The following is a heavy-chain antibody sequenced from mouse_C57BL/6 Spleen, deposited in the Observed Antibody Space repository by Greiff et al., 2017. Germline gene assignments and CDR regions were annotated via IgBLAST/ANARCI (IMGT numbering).Heavy chain of an antibody. Sequence: EVKVVESEGGLVQPGSSMKLSCTASGFTFSDYYMAWVRQVPEKGLEWVANINYDGSSTYYLDSLKSRFIISRDNAKNILYLQMSSLKSEDTATYYCARDRDYGNYGAMDYWGQGTSVTVSS. V-gene: IGHV5-16*01. CDR1: GFTFSDYY. J-gene: IGHJ4*01. CDR2: INYDGSST. CDR3: ARDRDYGNYGAMDY. D-gene: IGHD2-1*01.